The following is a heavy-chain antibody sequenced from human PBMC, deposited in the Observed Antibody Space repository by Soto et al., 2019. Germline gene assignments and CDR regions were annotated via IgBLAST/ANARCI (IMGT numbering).Heavy chain of an antibody. V-gene: IGHV1-69*13. CDR2: IIPIFGTA. CDR3: AREGYCSSTSCYVFDY. Sequence: ASVKVSCKASGGTFSSYAISWVRQAPGQGLEWMGGIIPIFGTANYAQKFQGRVTITADESTSTAYMELSSLRSEDTAVYYRAREGYCSSTSCYVFDYWGQGTLVTVSS. CDR1: GGTFSSYA. D-gene: IGHD2-2*01. J-gene: IGHJ4*02.